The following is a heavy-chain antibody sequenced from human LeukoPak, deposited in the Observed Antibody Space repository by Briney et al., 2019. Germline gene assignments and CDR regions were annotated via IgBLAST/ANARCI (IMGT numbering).Heavy chain of an antibody. CDR1: EFTFTNYW. J-gene: IGHJ4*02. V-gene: IGHV3-7*05. CDR2: INQYGSEK. CDR3: ARDWTNMIRGVSIDY. Sequence: GGSLRLSCAASEFTFTNYWMSWVRKAPGKGLEWVANINQYGSEKYYVDSVKGRFTISRDNAKNSLYLQMNSLTAEDTAVYYCARDWTNMIRGVSIDYWGQGALVTVSS. D-gene: IGHD3-10*01.